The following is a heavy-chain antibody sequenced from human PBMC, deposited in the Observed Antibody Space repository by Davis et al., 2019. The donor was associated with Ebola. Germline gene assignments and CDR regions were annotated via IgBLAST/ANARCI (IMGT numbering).Heavy chain of an antibody. Sequence: PSETLSLTCTVSGDSINYYYCSWIRQPPGKGLEWIGNVYYTGGATYNPSLKSRVTISVDTSTKQFSLKMNSVTAADTAVYYCAKNTSSWGYDSWGQGTLVTVSS. V-gene: IGHV4-59*01. CDR1: GDSINYYY. J-gene: IGHJ4*02. CDR2: VYYTGGA. D-gene: IGHD2-2*01. CDR3: AKNTSSWGYDS.